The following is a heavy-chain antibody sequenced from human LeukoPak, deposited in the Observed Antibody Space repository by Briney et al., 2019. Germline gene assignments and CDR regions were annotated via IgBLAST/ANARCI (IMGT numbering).Heavy chain of an antibody. V-gene: IGHV1-69*05. Sequence: ASVKVSCKASGYTFTSYGISWVRQAPGQGLEWMGGIIPIFGTANYAQKFQGRVTITTDESTSTAYMELSSLRSEDTAVYYCARSHDSSGFAFDIWGQGTMVTVSS. J-gene: IGHJ3*02. CDR3: ARSHDSSGFAFDI. D-gene: IGHD3-22*01. CDR2: IIPIFGTA. CDR1: GYTFTSYG.